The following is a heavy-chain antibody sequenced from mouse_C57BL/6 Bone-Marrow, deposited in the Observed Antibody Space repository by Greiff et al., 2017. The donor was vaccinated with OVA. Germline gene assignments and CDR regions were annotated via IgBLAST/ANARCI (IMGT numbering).Heavy chain of an antibody. V-gene: IGHV14-3*01. CDR1: GFNIKNTY. Sequence: EVQLQQSVAELVRPGASVKLSCTASGFNIKNTYMHWVKQRPEQGLEWIGRIDPANGNTKYAPKFQGKATITADTSSNTAYLQLSSLTSEVTAIYYCARPITTRRGGFAYWGQGTLVTVSA. CDR2: IDPANGNT. D-gene: IGHD1-2*01. CDR3: ARPITTRRGGFAY. J-gene: IGHJ3*01.